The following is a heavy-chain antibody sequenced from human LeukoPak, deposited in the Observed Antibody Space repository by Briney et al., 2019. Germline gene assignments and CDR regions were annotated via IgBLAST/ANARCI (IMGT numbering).Heavy chain of an antibody. J-gene: IGHJ4*02. D-gene: IGHD3-22*01. Sequence: GGSLRLSCAASGFTFSSYAMSWVRQAPGKGLEWVSAISGSGGSTYYADSVKGRFTISRDNSKNTLYLQMSSLRAEDTAVYYCAKDPREWRYYDSSLNALLTGQFDYWGQGTLVTVSS. CDR2: ISGSGGST. CDR3: AKDPREWRYYDSSLNALLTGQFDY. CDR1: GFTFSSYA. V-gene: IGHV3-23*01.